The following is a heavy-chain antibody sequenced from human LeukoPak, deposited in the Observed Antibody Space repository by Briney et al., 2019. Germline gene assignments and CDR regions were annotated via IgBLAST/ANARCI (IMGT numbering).Heavy chain of an antibody. CDR3: ASSRYNWNDYAFDI. J-gene: IGHJ3*02. CDR2: ISNSGGSK. Sequence: PGGSLRLSCAASGFTFSNYAMSWVRQAPGKGLEWVSAISNSGGSKYYADSVKGRFTLSRDNSKNTLYLQMNSLRAEDTAVYYCASSRYNWNDYAFDIWGQGTMVTVSS. V-gene: IGHV3-23*01. D-gene: IGHD1-1*01. CDR1: GFTFSNYA.